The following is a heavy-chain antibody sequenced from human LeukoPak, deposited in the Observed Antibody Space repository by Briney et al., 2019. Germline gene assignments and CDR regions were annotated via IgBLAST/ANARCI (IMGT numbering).Heavy chain of an antibody. V-gene: IGHV1-3*03. Sequence: ASVKVSCKASGYTFTSYAMHWVRQAPGQRLEWMGWINAGNGNTKYSQEFQGRVTITRDTSASTAYMELSSLRAEDTAVYYCARDARHIAAAVYFDYWGQGTLVTVSS. CDR1: GYTFTSYA. J-gene: IGHJ4*02. CDR3: ARDARHIAAAVYFDY. D-gene: IGHD6-13*01. CDR2: INAGNGNT.